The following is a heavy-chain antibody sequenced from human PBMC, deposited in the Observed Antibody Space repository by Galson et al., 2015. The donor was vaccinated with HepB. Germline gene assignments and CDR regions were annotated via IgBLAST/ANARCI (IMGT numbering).Heavy chain of an antibody. J-gene: IGHJ4*02. D-gene: IGHD6-19*01. CDR2: ISSSSSYI. CDR1: GFTFSSYS. CDR3: ARDVDSSSGWYDY. Sequence: SLRLSCAASGFTFSSYSMNWVRQAPGKGLEWVSSISSSSSYIYYADSVKGRFTISRDNAKNSLYLQMNSLRAEDTAVYYCARDVDSSSGWYDYWGQGTLVTVSS. V-gene: IGHV3-21*01.